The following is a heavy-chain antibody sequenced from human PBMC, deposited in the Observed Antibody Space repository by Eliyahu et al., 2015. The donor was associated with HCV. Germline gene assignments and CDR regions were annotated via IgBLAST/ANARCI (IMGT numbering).Heavy chain of an antibody. Sequence: QVQLVQSGAEVKKPGASVKVSCKASGYTFTGYYMHWVRQAPGQGLEWMGWINPNSGGTNYAQKFQGRVTMTRDTSISTAYMELSRLRSDDTAVYYCARTIVVVVAASPYDAFDIWGQGTMVTVSS. J-gene: IGHJ3*02. D-gene: IGHD2-15*01. V-gene: IGHV1-2*02. CDR1: GYTFTGYY. CDR3: ARTIVVVVAASPYDAFDI. CDR2: INPNSGGT.